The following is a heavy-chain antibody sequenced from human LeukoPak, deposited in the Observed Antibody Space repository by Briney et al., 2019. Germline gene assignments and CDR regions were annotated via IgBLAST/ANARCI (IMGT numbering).Heavy chain of an antibody. V-gene: IGHV3-21*01. CDR1: GFTLSSYN. CDR3: ARDFRRGAFDT. D-gene: IGHD5-12*01. CDR2: ISWRNIDI. J-gene: IGHJ3*02. Sequence: PGGSLRLSCVASGFTLSSYNMKWVRQAPGKRLEWVSSISWRNIDIGYADSVKGRFTISRDNDKKSLYLQMNSLRAEDTAVYYCARDFRRGAFDTWGQGTMVTVSS.